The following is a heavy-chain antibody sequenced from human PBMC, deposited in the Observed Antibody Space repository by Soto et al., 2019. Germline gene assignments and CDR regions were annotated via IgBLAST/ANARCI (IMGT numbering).Heavy chain of an antibody. J-gene: IGHJ6*02. Sequence: GGSLRLSCAASGFTFSSYGMHWVRQAPGKGLEWVAVISYDGSNKYYADSVKGRFTISRDNSKNTLYLQMNSLRAEDTAVYYCAKDIGSWGGHEPTSYYDFWSGYYFPEDVWGQGTTVTVSS. V-gene: IGHV3-30*18. CDR2: ISYDGSNK. D-gene: IGHD3-3*01. CDR1: GFTFSSYG. CDR3: AKDIGSWGGHEPTSYYDFWSGYYFPEDV.